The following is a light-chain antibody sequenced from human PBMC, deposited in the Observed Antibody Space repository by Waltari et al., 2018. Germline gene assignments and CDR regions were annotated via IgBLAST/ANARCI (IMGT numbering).Light chain of an antibody. CDR1: SLRRYY. CDR2: GKN. V-gene: IGLV3-19*01. J-gene: IGLJ2*01. Sequence: SSELTQDPAVSVALGQTVRITCQGDSLRRYYAGGYQQKPGQAPILIIYGKNNRPPGIPERFSSSNSGNTASLTVSGAQPEDDAEYYCSARDTSDDHLVVFGGGTRLTVL. CDR3: SARDTSDDHLVV.